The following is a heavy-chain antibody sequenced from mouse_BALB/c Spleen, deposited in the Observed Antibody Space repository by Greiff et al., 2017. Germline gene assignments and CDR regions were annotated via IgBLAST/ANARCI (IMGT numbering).Heavy chain of an antibody. D-gene: IGHD2-3*01. V-gene: IGHV5-17*02. Sequence: EVQGVESGGGLVQPGGSRKLSCAASGFTFSSFGMHWVRQAPEKGLEWVAYISSGSSTIYYADTVKGRFTISRDNPKNTLFLQMTSLRSEDTAMYYCAREDGYLDYWGQGTTLTVSS. CDR3: AREDGYLDY. J-gene: IGHJ2*01. CDR1: GFTFSSFG. CDR2: ISSGSSTI.